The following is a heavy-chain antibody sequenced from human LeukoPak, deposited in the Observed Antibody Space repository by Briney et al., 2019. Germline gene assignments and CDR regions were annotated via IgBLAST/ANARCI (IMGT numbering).Heavy chain of an antibody. CDR1: GYTFSGYY. CDR2: IIPNSAGT. CDR3: ARLVIPAAMSFGY. V-gene: IGHV1-2*02. Sequence: ASVKLSCKASGYTFSGYYMHCLRHAPGQGLGWRGWIIPNSAGTNYAQKFQDRVTTTRDTSISTAYMELSRLRSDHTSVSYCARLVIPAAMSFGYWGQGGLGTVSS. J-gene: IGHJ4*02. D-gene: IGHD2-2*01.